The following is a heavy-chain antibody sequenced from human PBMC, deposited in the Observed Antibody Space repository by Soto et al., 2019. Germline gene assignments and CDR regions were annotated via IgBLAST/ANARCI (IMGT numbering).Heavy chain of an antibody. D-gene: IGHD2-21*01. CDR2: IYWDDDK. Sequence: SGPTLVNPTQTLTLTCTFSGLSLSTTGVGVGWIRQPPGKALEWLALIYWDDDKRYNPSLKSRLTITKDTSKNQVVLTMTHMDPVDTATYYCVQSRCGGDCLQSYSSHSYYGLDVWGQGTTVTVSS. V-gene: IGHV2-5*02. CDR1: GLSLSTTGVG. J-gene: IGHJ6*02. CDR3: VQSRCGGDCLQSYSSHSYYGLDV.